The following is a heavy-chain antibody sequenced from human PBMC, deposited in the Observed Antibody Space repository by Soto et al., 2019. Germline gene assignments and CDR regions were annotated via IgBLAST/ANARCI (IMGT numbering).Heavy chain of an antibody. CDR1: GFPFAAST. J-gene: IGHJ4*02. D-gene: IGHD2-21*02. CDR3: AKRDVPHSTSNAYFYDH. CDR2: ISVSVGST. V-gene: IGHV3-23*01. Sequence: EVQLLQSGGGLVQPGGSLTLSCGVSGFPFAASTMSWVRQAPGKGLEWVSTISVSVGSTYSADSAQGRFTVSSDISDNTLFLRMTSLTADDTAVYFCAKRDVPHSTSNAYFYDHWGRGVLVSVSS.